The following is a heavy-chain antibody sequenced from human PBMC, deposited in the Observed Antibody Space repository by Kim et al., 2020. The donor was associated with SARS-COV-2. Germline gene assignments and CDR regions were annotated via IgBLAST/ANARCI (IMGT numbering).Heavy chain of an antibody. CDR3: AGFSYYYGSGSYSTIHNWFDP. D-gene: IGHD3-10*01. CDR1: GYTFTSYY. V-gene: IGHV1-46*01. CDR2: INPSGGST. J-gene: IGHJ5*02. Sequence: ASVKVSCKASGYTFTSYYMHWVRQAPGQGLEWMGIINPSGGSTSYAQKFQGRVTMTRDTSTSTVYMELSSLRSEDTAVYYCAGFSYYYGSGSYSTIHNWFDPWGQGTLVTVSS.